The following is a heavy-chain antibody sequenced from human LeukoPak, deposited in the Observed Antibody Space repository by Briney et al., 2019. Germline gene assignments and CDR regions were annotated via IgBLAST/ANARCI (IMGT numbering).Heavy chain of an antibody. CDR2: INHSGST. V-gene: IGHV4-34*01. CDR3: ARLGGISYFDY. D-gene: IGHD1-26*01. Sequence: SETLSLTCAVYGGSFSGYYWSWIRQPPGKGLEWIGEINHSGSTNYNPSLKSRVTISVDTSKNQFSLKLSSVTAADTAVYYCARLGGISYFDYWGQGTLVTVSS. J-gene: IGHJ4*02. CDR1: GGSFSGYY.